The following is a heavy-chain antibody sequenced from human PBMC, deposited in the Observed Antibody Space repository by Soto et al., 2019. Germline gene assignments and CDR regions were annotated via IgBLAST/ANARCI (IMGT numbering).Heavy chain of an antibody. D-gene: IGHD5-18*01. J-gene: IGHJ4*02. CDR1: GGSITTGGYY. CDR3: ARDDTRAGYDY. CDR2: IYYSGST. V-gene: IGHV4-31*03. Sequence: QVQLQESGPGLVKPSQTLSLTCTVSGGSITTGGYYWSWIRQHPGKGLEWIGYIYYSGSTSYNPSLKSRITMSVDTSNNQVSLKLNSVTAADTAVYYCARDDTRAGYDYCGQGTLVTVSS.